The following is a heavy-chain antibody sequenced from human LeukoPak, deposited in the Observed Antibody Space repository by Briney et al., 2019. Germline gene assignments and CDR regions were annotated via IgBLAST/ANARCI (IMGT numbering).Heavy chain of an antibody. D-gene: IGHD2-15*01. V-gene: IGHV3-15*01. CDR3: VTDTVVPLAQIDH. J-gene: IGHJ4*02. Sequence: GGSLRLSCAASGFTFTDAWMSWVRQAPGKGLEWVGRVRSVAAGGATEYAAPVEGRFIISRDDSKHTLALQMNSLEIEDTAVDFCVTDTVVPLAQIDHWGQGTLVTVSS. CDR2: VRSVAAGGAT. CDR1: GFTFTDAW.